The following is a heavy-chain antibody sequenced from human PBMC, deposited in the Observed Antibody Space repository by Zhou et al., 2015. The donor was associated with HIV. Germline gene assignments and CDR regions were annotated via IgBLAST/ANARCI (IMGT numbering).Heavy chain of an antibody. CDR3: ARRVHWHFDL. V-gene: IGHV1-8*01. Sequence: QVQLVQSGAEMKKPGSSVKVSCKASGYTFTSYDINWVRQATGQGLEWMGWMNPNSANTGYAQKFQGRVTMTRNTSITTAYMELSSLRSEDTAVYYCARRVHWHFDLWGRGTLVTVSS. CDR2: MNPNSANT. J-gene: IGHJ2*01. CDR1: GYTFTSYD. D-gene: IGHD2-2*01.